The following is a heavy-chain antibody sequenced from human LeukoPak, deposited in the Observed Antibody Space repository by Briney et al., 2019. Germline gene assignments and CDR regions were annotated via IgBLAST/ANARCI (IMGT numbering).Heavy chain of an antibody. V-gene: IGHV3-21*01. CDR2: ISSSSSYI. Sequence: GGSLRLSCAASGFTFSSYSMNWVRQAPGKGLEWVSSISSSSSYIYYADSVEGRFTISRDNAKNSLYLQMNSLRAEDTAVYYCARTTVTTKGAMDVWGKGTTVTVSS. CDR3: ARTTVTTKGAMDV. D-gene: IGHD4-17*01. J-gene: IGHJ6*04. CDR1: GFTFSSYS.